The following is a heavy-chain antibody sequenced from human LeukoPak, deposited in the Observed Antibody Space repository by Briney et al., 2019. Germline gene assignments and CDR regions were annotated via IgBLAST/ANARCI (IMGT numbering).Heavy chain of an antibody. CDR1: GFTFRNYW. Sequence: GGSLRLSCAASGFTFRNYWMNWVRQAPGKGPVWVSHIKGDGSSISYVDSVKGRFIISRDNARNTLYLQMNSLRVEDTALYYCARGGYTAGFDIWGQGTMVTVSS. CDR3: ARGGYTAGFDI. V-gene: IGHV3-74*01. D-gene: IGHD5-18*01. J-gene: IGHJ3*02. CDR2: IKGDGSSI.